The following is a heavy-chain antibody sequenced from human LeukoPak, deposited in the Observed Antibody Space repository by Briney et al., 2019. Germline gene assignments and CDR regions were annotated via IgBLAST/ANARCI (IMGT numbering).Heavy chain of an antibody. Sequence: GGSLRLSCAASGFAFSDYYMSWIRRAPGQGLEWVSYIGSSGSTIYYADSVKGRFTISRDNAKNSLYLQMNSLRAEDTAVYYCARGLPVSSWYPNWFDPWGQGTLVTVSS. V-gene: IGHV3-11*04. CDR2: IGSSGSTI. CDR3: ARGLPVSSWYPNWFDP. D-gene: IGHD6-13*01. CDR1: GFAFSDYY. J-gene: IGHJ5*02.